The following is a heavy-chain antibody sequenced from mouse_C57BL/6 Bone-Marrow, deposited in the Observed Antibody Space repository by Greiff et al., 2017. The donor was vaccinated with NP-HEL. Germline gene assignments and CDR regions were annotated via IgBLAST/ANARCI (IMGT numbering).Heavy chain of an antibody. J-gene: IGHJ1*03. CDR1: GYTFTDYY. CDR2: INPYNGGT. Sequence: EVKVVESGPVLVKPGASVKMSCKASGYTFTDYYMNWVKQSPGQSLEWIGAINPYNGGTSYNQKFKGKATLTVDKSSSTAYMELNSLTSEDSAVYYCARGGHGSSWYFDVWGTGTTVTVSS. V-gene: IGHV1-19*01. CDR3: ARGGHGSSWYFDV. D-gene: IGHD1-1*01.